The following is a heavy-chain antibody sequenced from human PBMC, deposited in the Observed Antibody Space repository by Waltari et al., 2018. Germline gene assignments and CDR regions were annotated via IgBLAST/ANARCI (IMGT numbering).Heavy chain of an antibody. Sequence: EVQLVESGGDLVRPGGSLRLSCAASGFSFSNAWMCWVRQAPGKGLEWVGRIKSKTDGGTTDYAAPVKGRFTILRDDSENTLYLQMNSLKTEDTAVYYCTTLFGDFWSGYFFDYWGQGTLVTVSS. CDR2: IKSKTDGGTT. J-gene: IGHJ4*02. CDR3: TTLFGDFWSGYFFDY. CDR1: GFSFSNAW. D-gene: IGHD3-3*01. V-gene: IGHV3-15*01.